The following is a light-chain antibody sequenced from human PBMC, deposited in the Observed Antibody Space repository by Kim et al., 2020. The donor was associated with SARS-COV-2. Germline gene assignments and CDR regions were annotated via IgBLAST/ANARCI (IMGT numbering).Light chain of an antibody. CDR3: QQYGSSPRT. V-gene: IGKV3-20*01. CDR1: QSIISRN. CDR2: GAS. J-gene: IGKJ1*01. Sequence: SPGQRATPPCRASQSIISRNLAWYHQKPGHSPRLLIYGASTRAPVSPERFSGGGSGTDFTLTINRLGPEDFAVYYCQQYGSSPRTFGQGAKVDIK.